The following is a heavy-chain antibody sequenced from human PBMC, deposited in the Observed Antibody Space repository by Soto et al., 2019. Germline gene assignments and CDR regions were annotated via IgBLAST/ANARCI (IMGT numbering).Heavy chain of an antibody. Sequence: PSETLSLTCSVSNGSISNPIYYWAWIRQPPGKGLEWIGSIFYNGNAYYNPSLKSRVTMSVDTSQNQFSLKLCSVTAADTAVYYCARNYDFLTGYLRRPNWFDPWGQGTLVTVAS. CDR1: NGSISNPIYY. CDR2: IFYNGNA. J-gene: IGHJ5*02. D-gene: IGHD3-9*01. CDR3: ARNYDFLTGYLRRPNWFDP. V-gene: IGHV4-39*01.